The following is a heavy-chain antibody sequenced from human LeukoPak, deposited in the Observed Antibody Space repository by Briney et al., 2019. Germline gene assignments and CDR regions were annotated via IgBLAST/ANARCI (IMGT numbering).Heavy chain of an antibody. CDR3: ALGDWNHRYYFDY. D-gene: IGHD1-1*01. J-gene: IGHJ4*02. CDR2: IIPIFGTA. Sequence: SVKVSCKASGGTFSSYAISWVRQAPGQGLEWMGGIIPIFGTANYAQKFQGGVTITADESTSTAYMELSSLRSDDTAVYYCALGDWNHRYYFDYWGQGTLVTVSS. CDR1: GGTFSSYA. V-gene: IGHV1-69*01.